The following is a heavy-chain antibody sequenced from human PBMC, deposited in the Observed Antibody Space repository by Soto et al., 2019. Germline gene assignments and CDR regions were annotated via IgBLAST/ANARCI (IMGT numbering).Heavy chain of an antibody. J-gene: IGHJ4*02. CDR3: AKGSSGHYDSFDY. D-gene: IGHD3-22*01. CDR1: GGSISSYY. V-gene: IGHV4-59*01. CDR2: IYYSGST. Sequence: SETLSLTCTVSGGSISSYYWSWIRQPPGKGLEWIGYIYYSGSTNYNPSLKSRVTISVDTSKNQFSLKLSSVTAADTAVYYCAKGSSGHYDSFDYWGQGTLVTVSS.